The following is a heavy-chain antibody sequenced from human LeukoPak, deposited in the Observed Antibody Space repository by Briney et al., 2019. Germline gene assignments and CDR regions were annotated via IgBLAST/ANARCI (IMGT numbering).Heavy chain of an antibody. CDR3: ARGYAAIPD. V-gene: IGHV3-48*02. CDR1: GFTFSSYS. CDR2: ISSSSSTI. J-gene: IGHJ4*02. D-gene: IGHD2-15*01. Sequence: PGGSLRLSCAASGFTFSSYSMNWVRQAPGKGLEWVSYISSSSSTIYYADSVKGRFTISRDNAKDSLFLQMSSLRDEDTALYYCARGYAAIPDWGQGTLVTVSS.